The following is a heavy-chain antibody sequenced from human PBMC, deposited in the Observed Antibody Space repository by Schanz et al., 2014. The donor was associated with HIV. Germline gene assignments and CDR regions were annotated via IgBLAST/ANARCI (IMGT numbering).Heavy chain of an antibody. CDR2: ISVSGRST. D-gene: IGHD3-3*01. V-gene: IGHV3-23*01. J-gene: IGHJ4*02. CDR1: GFSFSSYA. CDR3: AKGPTFGVRTPDD. Sequence: EVQLLEAGGGLVQPGGSLRLSCAAAGFSFSSYAMSWVRQAPRKGREWVSGISVSGRSTYYADSVKGRFTISRDNAKNMLYVQMNSLRAEDTAVYYCAKGPTFGVRTPDDWGQGTLVTVSS.